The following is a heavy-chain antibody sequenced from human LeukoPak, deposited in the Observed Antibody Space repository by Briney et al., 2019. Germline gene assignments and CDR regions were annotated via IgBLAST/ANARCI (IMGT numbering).Heavy chain of an antibody. CDR3: ARHCDVDIVATCFGY. CDR2: IYYSGST. CDR1: GGSISSYY. Sequence: SETLSLTCTVSGGSISSYYWSWIRQPPGKGLEWIGYIYYSGSTNYNPSLKSRVTISVDTSKNQFSLKLSSVTAADTAVYYCARHCDVDIVATCFGYWGQGTPVTVSS. V-gene: IGHV4-59*01. D-gene: IGHD5-12*01. J-gene: IGHJ4*02.